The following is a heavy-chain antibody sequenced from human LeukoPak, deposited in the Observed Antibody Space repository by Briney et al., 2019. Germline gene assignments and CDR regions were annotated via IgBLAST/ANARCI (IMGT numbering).Heavy chain of an antibody. V-gene: IGHV4-59*01. J-gene: IGHJ5*02. Sequence: SETLSLTCTVSGGSISSYYWSWIRQPPGKGLEWIGYIYYSGSTNYNPSLKSRVTISVDTSKNQFSLKLSSVTAADTAVYYRARGPYSSGWYGGQYNWFDPWGQGTLVTVSS. CDR3: ARGPYSSGWYGGQYNWFDP. D-gene: IGHD6-19*01. CDR2: IYYSGST. CDR1: GGSISSYY.